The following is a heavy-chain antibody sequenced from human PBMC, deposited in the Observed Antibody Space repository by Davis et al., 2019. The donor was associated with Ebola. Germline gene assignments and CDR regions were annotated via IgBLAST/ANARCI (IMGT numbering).Heavy chain of an antibody. CDR3: ARDRSFDY. CDR1: GYSFNNYP. J-gene: IGHJ4*02. V-gene: IGHV1-3*01. CDR2: INAGNGNT. Sequence: ASVKVSCKASGYSFNNYPIHWVRQAPGERLEWMGWINAGNGNTKYSQKFQDRVTITGDTSASTAYMELSSLRSEDTAVYYCARDRSFDYWGQGTLVTVSS.